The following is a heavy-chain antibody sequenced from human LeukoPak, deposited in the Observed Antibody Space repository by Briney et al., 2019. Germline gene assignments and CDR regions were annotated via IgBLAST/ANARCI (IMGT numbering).Heavy chain of an antibody. Sequence: PGESLKISCKGSGYSFTSYWIGWVRQMPGKGLEWMGIIYPGDSDTRYSPSFQGQVTISADKSISTAYLQWSSLKASDTAMYYCARLGQQPRPATRNNWFDPWGQGTLVTVSS. CDR2: IYPGDSDT. J-gene: IGHJ5*02. CDR3: ARLGQQPRPATRNNWFDP. CDR1: GYSFTSYW. D-gene: IGHD6-13*01. V-gene: IGHV5-51*01.